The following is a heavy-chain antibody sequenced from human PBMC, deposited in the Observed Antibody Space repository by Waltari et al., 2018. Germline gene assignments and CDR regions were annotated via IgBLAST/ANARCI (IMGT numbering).Heavy chain of an antibody. Sequence: QVQLQESGPGLVKPSQTLSLTRSVSGGSISGGSSFWTWVRQPAGKGLEWMGHIYSTGSTNYNPSLKSRITISVDTSKNQFSLKLSSVTAADTAIYYCAKDRGGFAGYDLNYWGPGTLITVSS. CDR1: GGSISGGSSF. V-gene: IGHV4-61*09. J-gene: IGHJ4*02. D-gene: IGHD5-12*01. CDR3: AKDRGGFAGYDLNY. CDR2: IYSTGST.